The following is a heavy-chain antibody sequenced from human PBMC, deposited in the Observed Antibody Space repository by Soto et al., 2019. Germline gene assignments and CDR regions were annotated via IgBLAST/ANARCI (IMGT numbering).Heavy chain of an antibody. Sequence: QLLESGGGLVQPGGSLRLSCAASGFTFSSYAMSWDRHAPGQGLAWVATLSGSGGSTYYADSVKGRFTISRDNTKHTLFLQMNSLRAEHTAIDYCAKGRDEYDSSCYKTSFDCWGQGILVTVSS. CDR3: AKGRDEYDSSCYKTSFDC. J-gene: IGHJ4*02. CDR2: LSGSGGST. D-gene: IGHD3-22*01. CDR1: GFTFSSYA. V-gene: IGHV3-23*01.